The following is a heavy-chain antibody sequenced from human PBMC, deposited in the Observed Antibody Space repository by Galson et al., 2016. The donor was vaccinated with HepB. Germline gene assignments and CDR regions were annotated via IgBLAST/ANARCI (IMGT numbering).Heavy chain of an antibody. V-gene: IGHV1-46*01. CDR1: GDTFTNYY. D-gene: IGHD5-18*01. CDR3: ARETGHSNGRLDY. CDR2: INPSGLST. J-gene: IGHJ4*02. Sequence: SVKVSCKASGDTFTNYYIHWVRQAPGQGLEWMGIINPSGLSTYYAQKFQGRVTMTRDTSTSTVYMEVSNLGSEDTAVYYCARETGHSNGRLDYWGQGTLVTVSS.